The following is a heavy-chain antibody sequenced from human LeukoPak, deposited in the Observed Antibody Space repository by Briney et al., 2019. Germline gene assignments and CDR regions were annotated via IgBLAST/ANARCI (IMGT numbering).Heavy chain of an antibody. Sequence: PGGSLRLSCAASGFTFSSHAMHWVRQAPGQGLEWVSFIRYDGSNAYYGDSVKGRFTISRDNSKNTLYMQMNSLRGEDTAVYYCVRDNDFWSGYYSPTRGYFDYWGQGTLVTVSS. CDR3: VRDNDFWSGYYSPTRGYFDY. CDR1: GFTFSSHA. D-gene: IGHD3-3*01. CDR2: IRYDGSNA. J-gene: IGHJ4*02. V-gene: IGHV3-30*02.